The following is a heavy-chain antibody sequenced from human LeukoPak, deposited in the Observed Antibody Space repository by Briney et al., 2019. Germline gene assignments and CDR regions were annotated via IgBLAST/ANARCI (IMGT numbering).Heavy chain of an antibody. CDR3: ARDMGLSRRVEYFQH. V-gene: IGHV1-69*04. D-gene: IGHD1-26*01. J-gene: IGHJ1*01. Sequence: ASVKVSCKASGGTFSSYAISWVRQAPGQGLEWMGRIIPILGIANYAQKFQGRVTITADKSTSTAHMELSSLRSEDTAVYYCARDMGLSRRVEYFQHWGQGTLVTVSS. CDR1: GGTFSSYA. CDR2: IIPILGIA.